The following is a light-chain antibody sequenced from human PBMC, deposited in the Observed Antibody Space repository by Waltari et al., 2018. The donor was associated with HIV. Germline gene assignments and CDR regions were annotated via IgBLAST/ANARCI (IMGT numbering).Light chain of an antibody. CDR3: QQYKNWPPWT. CDR1: QSVSSN. CDR2: GAS. J-gene: IGKJ1*01. Sequence: EIVMTQSPATLSVSPGERATLSCRASQSVSSNLAWYQHKPGQAPRLLIYGASTRATDIPARFRGSGSETEFTLTISSLQSEDFAVYYCQQYKNWPPWTFGQGTKVEIK. V-gene: IGKV3-15*01.